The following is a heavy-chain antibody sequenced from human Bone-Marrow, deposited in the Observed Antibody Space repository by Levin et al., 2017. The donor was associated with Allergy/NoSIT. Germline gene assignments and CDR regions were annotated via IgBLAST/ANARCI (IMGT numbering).Heavy chain of an antibody. V-gene: IGHV3-23*01. J-gene: IGHJ6*02. CDR3: AKGSGSYGSGSAVDG. CDR1: GFTFGSYA. Sequence: RTGGSLRLSCAASGFTFGSYAMSWVRQTPGKGLEWVSSISGSGGSIHFADSVKGRFSISRDNSKNTLFLQMKSLRADDTAVYYCAKGSGSYGSGSAVDGWGQGTTVTVSS. D-gene: IGHD3-10*01. CDR2: ISGSGGSI.